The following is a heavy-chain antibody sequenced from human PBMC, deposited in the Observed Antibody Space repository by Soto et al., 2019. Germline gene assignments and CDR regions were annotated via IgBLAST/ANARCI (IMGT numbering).Heavy chain of an antibody. Sequence: EVQLVESGGGLVQPGGSLRLSCAVFGFTVSNNYMSWVRQAPGWGLEWVSVIYSGGYTDYADSVQGRFTVSRDTSKNTLYLQMNSLRAEDTAVYYCTRDSSYYGAGRGVLDYWGPGTLVTVSS. CDR3: TRDSSYYGAGRGVLDY. D-gene: IGHD3-10*01. CDR1: GFTVSNNY. V-gene: IGHV3-66*01. J-gene: IGHJ4*02. CDR2: IYSGGYT.